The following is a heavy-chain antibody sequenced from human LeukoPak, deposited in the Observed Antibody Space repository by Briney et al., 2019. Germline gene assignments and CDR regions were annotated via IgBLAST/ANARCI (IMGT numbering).Heavy chain of an antibody. J-gene: IGHJ2*01. Sequence: GGSLRLSCAASGFTLSTKYMNWVRQAPGKGLEWVSILYSGGTTYYADSVKGRFTISRDTSKNTVSLQMHNLRAEDTAVYFCARVGDHYHWNLDLWGRGTLVTVSS. D-gene: IGHD3-10*01. CDR1: GFTLSTKY. V-gene: IGHV3-53*01. CDR3: ARVGDHYHWNLDL. CDR2: LYSGGTT.